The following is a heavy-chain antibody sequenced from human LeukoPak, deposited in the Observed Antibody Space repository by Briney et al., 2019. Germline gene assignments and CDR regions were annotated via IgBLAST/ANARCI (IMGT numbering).Heavy chain of an antibody. CDR3: ARLTDSYYYDSSGYGGFDY. Sequence: PSETLSLTCTVSGGSISSYYWSWIRQPPGKGLEWIGYIYYSGSTNYNPSLKSRVTISVDTSKNQFSLKLSSVTAADTAVYYCARLTDSYYYDSSGYGGFDYWGQGTLVTVSS. V-gene: IGHV4-59*01. CDR1: GGSISSYY. J-gene: IGHJ4*02. D-gene: IGHD3-22*01. CDR2: IYYSGST.